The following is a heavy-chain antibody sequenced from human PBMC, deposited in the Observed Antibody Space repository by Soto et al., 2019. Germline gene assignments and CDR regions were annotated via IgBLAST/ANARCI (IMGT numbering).Heavy chain of an antibody. CDR3: ARDRITMVRGVIMRDYYGMDV. D-gene: IGHD3-10*01. CDR1: GGSISSYY. V-gene: IGHV4-59*01. CDR2: IYYSGST. Sequence: PSETLSLTCTVSGGSISSYYWSWIRQPPGKGLEWIGYIYYSGSTNYNPSLKSRVTMSVDTSKNQFSLKLSSVTAADTAVYYCARDRITMVRGVIMRDYYGMDVWGQGTTVTVSS. J-gene: IGHJ6*02.